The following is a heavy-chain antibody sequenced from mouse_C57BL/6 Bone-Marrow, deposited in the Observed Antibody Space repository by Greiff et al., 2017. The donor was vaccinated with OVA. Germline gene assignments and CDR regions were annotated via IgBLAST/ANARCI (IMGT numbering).Heavy chain of an antibody. CDR3: ARRSYGSSYGY. V-gene: IGHV1-4*01. Sequence: VKLMESGAELARPGASVKMSCKASGYTFTSYTMHWVKQRPGQGLEWIGYINPSSGYTKYNQKFKDKATLTADKSSSTAYMQLSSLTSEDSAVYYCARRSYGSSYGYWGQGTTLTVSS. J-gene: IGHJ2*01. D-gene: IGHD1-1*01. CDR1: GYTFTSYT. CDR2: INPSSGYT.